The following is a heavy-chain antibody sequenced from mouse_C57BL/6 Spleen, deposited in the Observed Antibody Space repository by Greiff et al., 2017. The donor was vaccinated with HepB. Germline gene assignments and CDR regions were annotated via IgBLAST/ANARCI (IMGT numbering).Heavy chain of an antibody. D-gene: IGHD2-1*01. CDR3: ARSGDGNSWFAY. V-gene: IGHV1-80*01. CDR1: GYAFSSYW. Sequence: QVQLQQSGAELVKPGASVKISCKASGYAFSSYWMNWVKQRPGKGLEWIGQIYPGDGDTNYNGKFKGKATLTADKSSSTAYMQLSSLTSEDSAVYFCARSGDGNSWFAYWGQGTLVTVSA. J-gene: IGHJ3*01. CDR2: IYPGDGDT.